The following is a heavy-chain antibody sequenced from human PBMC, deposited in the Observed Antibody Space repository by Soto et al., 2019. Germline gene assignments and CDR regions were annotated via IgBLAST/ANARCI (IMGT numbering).Heavy chain of an antibody. D-gene: IGHD2-15*01. CDR1: GFTFSSYS. V-gene: IGHV3-21*01. CDR3: ARDRLKWDKLGYCSGGSSNAGGY. Sequence: GWSLRLSCAASGFTFSSYSMNWVRQAPGKGLEWVSSISSSSSYIYYADSVKGRFTISRDNAKNSLYLQMNSLRAEDTAVYYCARDRLKWDKLGYCSGGSSNAGGYWGKGTLVTVS. CDR2: ISSSSSYI. J-gene: IGHJ4*02.